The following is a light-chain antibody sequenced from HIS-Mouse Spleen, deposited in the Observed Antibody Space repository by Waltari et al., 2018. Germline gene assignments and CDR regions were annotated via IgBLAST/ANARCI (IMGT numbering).Light chain of an antibody. CDR3: SSYAGSNNWV. CDR2: EVS. J-gene: IGLJ3*02. CDR1: SRDVGGFHY. Sequence: QSALTQPPSASGSPGQSVTISCTGTSRDVGGFHYASWYQTHPRKAPKLMIYEVSKWPSGVPDRFSGSKSGNTASLTVSGLQAEDEADYYCSSYAGSNNWVFGGGTKLTVL. V-gene: IGLV2-8*01.